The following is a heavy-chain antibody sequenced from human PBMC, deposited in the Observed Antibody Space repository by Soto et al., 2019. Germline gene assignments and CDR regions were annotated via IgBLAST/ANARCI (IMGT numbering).Heavy chain of an antibody. Sequence: SQTISLTCVISGDSVSNNSAAWNWIRQSPSRGLEWLGRTYYRSKWYNDYAESVKSRITIIPDTSKNQFSLQLNSVIPDDTAVYYCAREIFLRASYGMDVWGQGTTVTVSS. D-gene: IGHD2-15*01. CDR2: TYYRSKWYN. CDR3: AREIFLRASYGMDV. J-gene: IGHJ6*02. V-gene: IGHV6-1*01. CDR1: GDSVSNNSAA.